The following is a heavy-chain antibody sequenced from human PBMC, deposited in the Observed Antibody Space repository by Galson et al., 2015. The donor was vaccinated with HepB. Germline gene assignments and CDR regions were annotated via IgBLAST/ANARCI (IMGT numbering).Heavy chain of an antibody. CDR2: IIPIFGTA. CDR1: GGTFSSYA. CDR3: ARDRREVVVVVPAAMPYYYYGMDV. Sequence: SVKVSCKASGGTFSSYAISWVRQAPGQGLEWMGGIIPIFGTANYAQKFQGRVTITADESTSTAYMELSSLRSEDTAVYYCARDRREVVVVVPAAMPYYYYGMDVWGQGTTVTVSS. V-gene: IGHV1-69*13. D-gene: IGHD2-2*01. J-gene: IGHJ6*02.